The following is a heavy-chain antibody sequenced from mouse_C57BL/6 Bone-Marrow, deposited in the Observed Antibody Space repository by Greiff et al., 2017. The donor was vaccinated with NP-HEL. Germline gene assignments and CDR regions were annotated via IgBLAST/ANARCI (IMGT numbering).Heavy chain of an antibody. D-gene: IGHD5-1*01. V-gene: IGHV1-22*01. CDR2: INPNNGGT. J-gene: IGHJ3*01. CDR3: ARWPVPERGAWFAY. CDR1: GYTFTDYN. Sequence: EVQRVESGPELVKPGASVKMSCKASGYTFTDYNMHWVKQSHGKSLEWIGYINPNNGGTSYNQKFKGKATLTVNKSSSTAYMELRSLTSEDSAVYYCARWPVPERGAWFAYWGQGTLVTVSA.